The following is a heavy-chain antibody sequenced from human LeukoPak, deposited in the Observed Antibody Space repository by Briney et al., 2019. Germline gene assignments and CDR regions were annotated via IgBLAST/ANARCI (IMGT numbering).Heavy chain of an antibody. CDR1: GGSISSSSYY. D-gene: IGHD2-15*01. V-gene: IGHV4-39*01. J-gene: IGHJ6*03. CDR3: ARPSGGIQYYHHLDV. Sequence: SETLSLTCTVSGGSISSSSYYWGWLRQPPGKGLEWIGSIYDSRSAYYNPSLKSRVTISEDTSKNQFSLKLSSVTAADTAVYYCARPSGGIQYYHHLDVWGKGTTVTVSS. CDR2: IYDSRSA.